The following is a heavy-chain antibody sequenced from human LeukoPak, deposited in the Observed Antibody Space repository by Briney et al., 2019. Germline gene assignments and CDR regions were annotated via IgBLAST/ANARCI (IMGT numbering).Heavy chain of an antibody. CDR2: IYNSGST. CDR1: GGSISSYY. Sequence: WETLSLTCTVPGGSISSYYWSWIRQPAGKGLEWIGRIYNSGSTNYNPSLKSRVTMSVDTSKNQFSLKLSSVTAAGTAVYYCAGQITMVRGVLNWFDPWGQGTLVTVSS. J-gene: IGHJ5*02. D-gene: IGHD3-10*01. V-gene: IGHV4-4*07. CDR3: AGQITMVRGVLNWFDP.